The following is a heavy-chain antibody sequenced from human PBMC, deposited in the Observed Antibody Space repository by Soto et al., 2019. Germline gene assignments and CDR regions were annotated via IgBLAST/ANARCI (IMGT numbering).Heavy chain of an antibody. CDR1: GFSFDHYA. CDR3: ARDNEQVRPVAILGASFDI. D-gene: IGHD2-2*01. V-gene: IGHV3-9*01. CDR2: ITWNSGTK. J-gene: IGHJ3*02. Sequence: EGQLVESGGGLVQPGRSLRLSCVASGFSFDHYAMHWVRQAPGKGLEWVAGITWNSGTKDYGNSVKGRFSISRDNAQNSLLLQMSSLGPEDTAFYYCARDNEQVRPVAILGASFDIWGQGTLVTVSS.